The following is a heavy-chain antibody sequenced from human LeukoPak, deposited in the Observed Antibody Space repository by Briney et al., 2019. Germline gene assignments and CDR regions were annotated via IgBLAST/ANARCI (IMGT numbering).Heavy chain of an antibody. J-gene: IGHJ4*02. CDR1: GFTLSTYA. V-gene: IGHV3-30*18. Sequence: GGSLRLSCAASGFTLSTYAMSWVRQVPAKGLEWVAAISYDGSNKYYADSVKGRFTISRDNSKNTLYLQMNSLRAEDTAVYYCANGARLEWLFDYWGQGTLVTVSS. CDR2: ISYDGSNK. D-gene: IGHD3-3*01. CDR3: ANGARLEWLFDY.